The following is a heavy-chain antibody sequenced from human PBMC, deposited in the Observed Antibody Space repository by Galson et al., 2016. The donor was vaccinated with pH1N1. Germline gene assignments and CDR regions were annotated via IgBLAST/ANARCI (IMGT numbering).Heavy chain of an antibody. CDR1: GYSFTSYW. CDR3: ARYAVTYYYDSSGYPDWYFDL. J-gene: IGHJ2*01. D-gene: IGHD3-22*01. Sequence: QSGAEVKKPGESLKISCKGSGYSFTSYWIGCVRQMPGKGLECMGIIYPGDSDTRYSPSFPGQLTISADKSTSTAYLQWSSLKASDTAIYYCARYAVTYYYDSSGYPDWYFDLWGRGTLVTVSS. V-gene: IGHV5-51*03. CDR2: IYPGDSDT.